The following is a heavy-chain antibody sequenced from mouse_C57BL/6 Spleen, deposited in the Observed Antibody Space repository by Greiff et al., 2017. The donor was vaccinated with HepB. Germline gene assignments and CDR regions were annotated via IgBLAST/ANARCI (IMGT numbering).Heavy chain of an antibody. D-gene: IGHD6-1*01. CDR2: IYPGDGDT. V-gene: IGHV1-82*01. CDR1: GYAFSSSW. Sequence: VQLQQSGPELVKPGASVKISCKASGYAFSSSWMNWVKQRPGKGLEWIGRIYPGDGDTNYNGKFKGKATLTADKSSSTAYMQLSSLTSEDSAVYFCARQLRRGYFDVWGTGTTVTVSS. J-gene: IGHJ1*03. CDR3: ARQLRRGYFDV.